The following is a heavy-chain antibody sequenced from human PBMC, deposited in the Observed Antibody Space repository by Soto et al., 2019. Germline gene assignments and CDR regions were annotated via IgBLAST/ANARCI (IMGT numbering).Heavy chain of an antibody. CDR1: GYTVTSYG. D-gene: IGHD3-3*01. V-gene: IGHV1-18*01. J-gene: IGHJ4*02. Sequence: GASVKVSCKAAGYTVTSYGISWVRQAPGQGLEWMGWISAYNGHIKYAQKFQDRVTMTTDTSTSTAYMELRSLRSDDTAVYYCARDPRITTLGVVINPPFDSWGQGTLVTVSS. CDR3: ARDPRITTLGVVINPPFDS. CDR2: ISAYNGHI.